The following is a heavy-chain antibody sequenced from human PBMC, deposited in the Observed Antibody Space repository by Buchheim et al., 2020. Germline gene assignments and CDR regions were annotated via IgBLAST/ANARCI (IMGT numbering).Heavy chain of an antibody. Sequence: QVQLVQSGAEVKKPGASVKVSCKASGYTFTSHYMHWVRQAPGQGPEWMGIINPYGGDTTHAQKFQGRVTMSRDTSTSTVYMELGSLRSEDTAVYYCARGSEGVYVSFYYGMDVWGQGTT. D-gene: IGHD6-6*01. CDR1: GYTFTSHY. V-gene: IGHV1-46*01. J-gene: IGHJ6*02. CDR2: INPYGGDT. CDR3: ARGSEGVYVSFYYGMDV.